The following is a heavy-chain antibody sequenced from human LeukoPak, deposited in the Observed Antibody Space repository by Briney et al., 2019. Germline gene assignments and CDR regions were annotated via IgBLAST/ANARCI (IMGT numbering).Heavy chain of an antibody. CDR2: ISSSGSTI. CDR1: GFTFSSYE. Sequence: GGSLRLSCAASGFTFSSYEMNWVRQAPGKGLEWVSYISSSGSTIYYADSVKGRFTISRDNAKNSLYLQMNSLRAEDTAVYYCARLRYHDFWSGYWKYYYYMDVWGKGTTVTVSS. J-gene: IGHJ6*03. CDR3: ARLRYHDFWSGYWKYYYYMDV. D-gene: IGHD3-3*01. V-gene: IGHV3-48*03.